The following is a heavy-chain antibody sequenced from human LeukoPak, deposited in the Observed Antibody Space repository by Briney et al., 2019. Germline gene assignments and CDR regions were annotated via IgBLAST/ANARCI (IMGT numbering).Heavy chain of an antibody. CDR2: IKQDGSEK. D-gene: IGHD6-13*01. Sequence: PGGSLRLSCAASGFTFSNYWMTWVRQAPGKGLEWVATIKQDGSEKYYMDFVKGRFTISRDNAKNSLYLQMNSLRAEDTAVYYCARDPMGSSSWVDYWGQGTLVTVSS. J-gene: IGHJ4*02. CDR1: GFTFSNYW. CDR3: ARDPMGSSSWVDY. V-gene: IGHV3-7*01.